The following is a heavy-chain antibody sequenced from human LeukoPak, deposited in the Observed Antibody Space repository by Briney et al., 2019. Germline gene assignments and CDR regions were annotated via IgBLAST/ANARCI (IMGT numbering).Heavy chain of an antibody. CDR2: INHSGST. CDR1: GGSFSGYY. CDR3: ARGAGHDFWSGYSYYYYYYGMDV. Sequence: PSETLSLTCAVYGGSFSGYYWSWIRQPPGKGLEWIGEINHSGSTNYNPSLKSRVTISVDTSKNQFSLKLSSVTAADTAVYYCARGAGHDFWSGYSYYYYYYGMDVWGHGTTVTVSS. D-gene: IGHD3-3*01. V-gene: IGHV4-34*01. J-gene: IGHJ6*02.